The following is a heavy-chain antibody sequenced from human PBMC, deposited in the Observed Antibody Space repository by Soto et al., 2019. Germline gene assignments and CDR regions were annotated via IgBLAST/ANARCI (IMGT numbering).Heavy chain of an antibody. CDR2: IRWNSGSI. V-gene: IGHV3-9*01. CDR3: VKDIRFGYKGEGGWFDP. Sequence: EVQLVESGGGLVQPGRSLRLSWAASGFIFDDYAMHWVRQAPGKGLEWVSGIRWNSGSIGYADSVKGRFTISRDNAKNSLYLQMNSLRAEDTALYYCVKDIRFGYKGEGGWFDPWGQGTLVTVSS. J-gene: IGHJ5*02. CDR1: GFIFDDYA. D-gene: IGHD3-10*01.